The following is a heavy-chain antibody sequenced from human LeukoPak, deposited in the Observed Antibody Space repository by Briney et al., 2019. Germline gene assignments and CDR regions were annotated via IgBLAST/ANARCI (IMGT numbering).Heavy chain of an antibody. V-gene: IGHV3-30*18. Sequence: GGTLRLSCAASVFTFRSYGMHCVRQAPGKGLECVAVISYDGSNKYYADSVKGRVTISRDNSKNTLYLQMNSLRAEDTAVYYCAKDSTTVTTSMGEAFDIWGQGTMVTVSS. D-gene: IGHD4-17*01. CDR2: ISYDGSNK. J-gene: IGHJ3*02. CDR1: VFTFRSYG. CDR3: AKDSTTVTTSMGEAFDI.